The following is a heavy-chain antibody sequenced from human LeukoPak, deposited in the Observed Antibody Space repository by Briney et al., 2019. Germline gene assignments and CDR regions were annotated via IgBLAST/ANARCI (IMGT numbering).Heavy chain of an antibody. V-gene: IGHV4-59*12. CDR1: GGSISSYY. J-gene: IGHJ5*02. D-gene: IGHD3-10*01. CDR2: IYYSGST. CDR3: ARGLWFGELNNWFDP. Sequence: SETLSLTCTVSGGSISSYYWSWIRQPPGKGLEWIGYIYYSGSTNYNPSLKSRVTISVDTSKNQFSLKLSSVTAADTAVYYCARGLWFGELNNWFDPWGQGTLVTVSS.